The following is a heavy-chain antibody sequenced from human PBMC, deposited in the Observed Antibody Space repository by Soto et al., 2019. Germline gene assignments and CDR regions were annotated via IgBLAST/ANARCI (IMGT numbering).Heavy chain of an antibody. J-gene: IGHJ4*02. D-gene: IGHD3-3*01. CDR3: AGDQGGLRCLEWCNPFDY. Sequence: QVQLVQSGAEVKKPGSSVKVSCKASGGTFSSYAISWVRQAPGQGLEWMGGIIPMFGTGNYAQKFQGRVTITADEVTSTAYMELSSLRSEDTAVNYCAGDQGGLRCLEWCNPFDYWGQGTLVTVSS. CDR1: GGTFSSYA. CDR2: IIPMFGTG. V-gene: IGHV1-69*01.